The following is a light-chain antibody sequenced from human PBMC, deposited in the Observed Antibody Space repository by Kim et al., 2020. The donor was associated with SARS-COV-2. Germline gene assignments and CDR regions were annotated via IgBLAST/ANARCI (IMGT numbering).Light chain of an antibody. J-gene: IGKJ2*01. CDR1: QNVNSD. CDR3: QHYYTWPFT. CDR2: DAS. Sequence: VSSGERATLSCRASQNVNSDLAWYQQKPGQAPRLLIYDASTRSPGLPDRFSGSGSGREFTLTISSLQSEDFAVYYCQHYYTWPFTFGQGTKLEI. V-gene: IGKV3-15*01.